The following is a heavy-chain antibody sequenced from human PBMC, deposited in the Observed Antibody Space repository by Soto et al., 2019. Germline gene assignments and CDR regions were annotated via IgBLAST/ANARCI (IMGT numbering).Heavy chain of an antibody. J-gene: IGHJ6*02. CDR2: IYYSGST. D-gene: IGHD2-21*02. Sequence: PSETLSLTCTVSGGSISSYYWSWIRQPPGKGLEWIGYIYYSGSTNYNPSLKSRVTISVDTSKNQFSLKLSSVTAADTAVYYCATWGGCGGDCSDYYYYGMDVWGQGSTLTF. CDR1: GGSISSYY. CDR3: ATWGGCGGDCSDYYYYGMDV. V-gene: IGHV4-59*01.